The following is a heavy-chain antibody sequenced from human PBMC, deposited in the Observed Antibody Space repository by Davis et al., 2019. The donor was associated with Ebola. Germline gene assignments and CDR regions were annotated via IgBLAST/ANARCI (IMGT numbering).Heavy chain of an antibody. CDR2: IHGNGAGT. CDR1: GFTFRNHA. Sequence: GESLKISCAVSGFTFRNHAMAWVRQAPGKGLEWVSAIHGNGAGTFYADSVKGRSTISRDNSKNTLYLDMNSVRAEDTAIYYCAKDFTISTWGQGTLVTVSS. CDR3: AKDFTIST. V-gene: IGHV3-23*01. J-gene: IGHJ5*02. D-gene: IGHD3-3*01.